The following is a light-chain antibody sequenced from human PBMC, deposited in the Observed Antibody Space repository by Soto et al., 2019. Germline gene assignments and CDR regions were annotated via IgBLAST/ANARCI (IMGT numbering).Light chain of an antibody. CDR2: GAS. J-gene: IGKJ5*01. CDR1: QSVSSN. Sequence: EIVMTQSPATLSVSPGERATLSCRASQSVSSNLAWYQQKPGQAPRLLIYGASTRATGITARFSGSGSGTDFTLTISSLEPEEFAVYYCQQRSNWPPITFGQWTRREI. V-gene: IGKV3-15*01. CDR3: QQRSNWPPIT.